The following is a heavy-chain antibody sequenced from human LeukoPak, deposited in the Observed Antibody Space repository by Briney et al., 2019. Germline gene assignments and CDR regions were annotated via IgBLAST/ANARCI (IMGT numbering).Heavy chain of an antibody. Sequence: GGSLRLSCAASGFTVSSSYMSWVRQAPGKGLEWVSVIYSGGSTYYADSVKGRFTISRDNSKNTLYLQMNSLRAEDTAVYYCAKLYCSSTSCSYDYWGQGTLVTVSS. D-gene: IGHD2-2*01. J-gene: IGHJ4*02. CDR2: IYSGGST. CDR1: GFTVSSSY. CDR3: AKLYCSSTSCSYDY. V-gene: IGHV3-53*01.